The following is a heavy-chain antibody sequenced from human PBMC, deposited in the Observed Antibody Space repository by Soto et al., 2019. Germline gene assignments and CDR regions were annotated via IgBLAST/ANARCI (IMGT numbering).Heavy chain of an antibody. D-gene: IGHD6-19*01. Sequence: GASVKVSCKASGYTFTSYGISWVRQAPGQGLEWMGWISAYNGNTNYAQKLQGRVTMTTDTPTSTAYMELRSLRSDDTAVYYCARDPVGGGWYGGGRHGMDVWGQGTTVTVSS. CDR3: ARDPVGGGWYGGGRHGMDV. V-gene: IGHV1-18*01. CDR1: GYTFTSYG. CDR2: ISAYNGNT. J-gene: IGHJ6*02.